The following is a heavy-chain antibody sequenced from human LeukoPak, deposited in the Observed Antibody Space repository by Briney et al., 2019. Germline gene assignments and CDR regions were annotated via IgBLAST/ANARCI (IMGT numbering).Heavy chain of an antibody. CDR2: IWYDGSNK. V-gene: IGHV3-33*01. D-gene: IGHD2/OR15-2a*01. CDR1: GFTFSAYG. J-gene: IGHJ4*02. CDR3: ARAIYNSDRTDFDY. Sequence: GGSLRLSCAASGFTFSAYGIHWVRQAPGKGLEWVAIIWYDGSNKYYADSVRGRFTISRDNSKNTLFLEMNSLRAEDSAVYYCARAIYNSDRTDFDYWGQGTLVTVSS.